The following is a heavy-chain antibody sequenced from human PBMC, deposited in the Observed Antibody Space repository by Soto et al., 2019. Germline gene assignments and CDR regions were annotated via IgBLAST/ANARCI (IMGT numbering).Heavy chain of an antibody. CDR2: ISGSGGST. CDR3: AKDPTDSRAVAGTSEYFQH. CDR1: GFTFSSYA. D-gene: IGHD6-19*01. J-gene: IGHJ1*01. Sequence: GSLRLSCAASGFTFSSYAMSWVRQAPGKGLEWVSAISGSGGSTYYADSVKGRFTISRDNSKNTLYLQMNSLRAEDTAVYYCAKDPTDSRAVAGTSEYFQHWGQGTLVTVSS. V-gene: IGHV3-23*01.